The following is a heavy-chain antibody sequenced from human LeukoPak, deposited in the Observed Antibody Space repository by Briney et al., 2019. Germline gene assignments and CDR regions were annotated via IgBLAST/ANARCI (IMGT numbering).Heavy chain of an antibody. CDR3: TRDRTTVTLFDY. Sequence: GGSLRLSCAASGFTFSSYWMHWVRQAPGKGLVWASRISTDGSTTGYADSVKGRFTISRDNAKNTLYLQMNSLRAEDTAVYYCTRDRTTVTLFDYWGQGILVTVSP. CDR2: ISTDGSTT. D-gene: IGHD4-17*01. J-gene: IGHJ4*02. CDR1: GFTFSSYW. V-gene: IGHV3-74*01.